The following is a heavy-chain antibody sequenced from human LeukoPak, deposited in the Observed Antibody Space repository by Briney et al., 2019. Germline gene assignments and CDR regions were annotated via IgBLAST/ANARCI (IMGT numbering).Heavy chain of an antibody. CDR1: GYTFTSYG. D-gene: IGHD3-3*01. Sequence: PRASVKVSCKASGYTFTSYGISWVRQAPGQGLEWMGWISAYNGNTNYAQKLQGRVTMTTDPSPSTAYMELRSLRSDDTAVYYCAGGRITIFGVAENYLDYWGQGTLVTVSS. CDR2: ISAYNGNT. CDR3: AGGRITIFGVAENYLDY. V-gene: IGHV1-18*01. J-gene: IGHJ4*02.